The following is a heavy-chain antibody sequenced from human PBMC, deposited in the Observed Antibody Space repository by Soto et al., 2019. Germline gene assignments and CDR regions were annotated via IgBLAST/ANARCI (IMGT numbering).Heavy chain of an antibody. CDR1: GGSISYEYYH. CDR2: IHYSGSI. Sequence: QVQLQQSGPGLVKPSQTLSLTCTVSGGSISYEYYHWTWIRQSPGKGLEWLGYIHYSGSIIYNPSFESRVTISVDTSKNQFSLQLSSVTAADTAVDFCAGEDDGGDRDYYGLDVWGQGTTVTVSS. J-gene: IGHJ6*02. D-gene: IGHD2-21*02. V-gene: IGHV4-30-4*08. CDR3: AGEDDGGDRDYYGLDV.